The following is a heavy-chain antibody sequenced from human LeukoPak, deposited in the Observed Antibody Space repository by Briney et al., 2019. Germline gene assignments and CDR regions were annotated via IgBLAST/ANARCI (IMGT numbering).Heavy chain of an antibody. CDR3: ARDPLNGALDI. V-gene: IGHV3-7*01. CDR1: GFSFSGSG. J-gene: IGHJ3*02. CDR2: MNPDGSTI. Sequence: PGGSLRLSCTASGFSFSGSGMSWVPQLPGKGLEWLADMNPDGSTIVYVDSVKGRFTISRNNAKNSVYLQMDGLRAEDTAVYYCARDPLNGALDIWGQGTLVTVSS.